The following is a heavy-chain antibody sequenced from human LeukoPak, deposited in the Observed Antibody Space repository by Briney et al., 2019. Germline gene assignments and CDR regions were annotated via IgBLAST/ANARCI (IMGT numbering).Heavy chain of an antibody. CDR3: ARGRYYGMDV. CDR1: GFSMSVYW. CDR2: VNSDGSST. Sequence: GGSLRLSCEASGFSMSVYWMSWVRQAPGKGLEWVSRVNSDGSSTTYADSVKGRFTISRDNAKNTLYLQMNSLRAEDTAVYYCARGRYYGMDVWGQGTTVTVSS. V-gene: IGHV3-74*01. J-gene: IGHJ6*02.